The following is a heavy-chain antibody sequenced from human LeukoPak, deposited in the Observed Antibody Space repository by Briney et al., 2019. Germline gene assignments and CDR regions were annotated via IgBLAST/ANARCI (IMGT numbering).Heavy chain of an antibody. D-gene: IGHD3-16*02. CDR2: ISSSSSYI. V-gene: IGHV3-21*01. Sequence: GGSLRLSCAASGFTFSSYSMNWVRQAPGKGLEWVSSISSSSSYIYYADSVKGRLTISRDNAKNSLYLQMNSLRAEDTAVYYCRLYEPYYYYYYMDVWGKGTTVTVSS. J-gene: IGHJ6*03. CDR3: RLYEPYYYYYYMDV. CDR1: GFTFSSYS.